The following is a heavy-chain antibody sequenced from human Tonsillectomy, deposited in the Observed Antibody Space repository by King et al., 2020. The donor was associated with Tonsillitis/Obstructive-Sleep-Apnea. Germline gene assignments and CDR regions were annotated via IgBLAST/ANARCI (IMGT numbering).Heavy chain of an antibody. V-gene: IGHV5-51*03. J-gene: IGHJ6*02. CDR1: GYTFTNYW. D-gene: IGHD4-17*01. CDR2: IYPGDSDT. CDR3: ARLTTGDYGPDENFYGMDV. Sequence: QLVQSGAEVKKPGESLKISCKGSGYTFTNYWIGWVRQMSGKGLEWMGIIYPGDSDTRYSPSFQGQVTISADKSISTAFLQWSSLKASDTAMYYCARLTTGDYGPDENFYGMDVWGQGTTVTVSS.